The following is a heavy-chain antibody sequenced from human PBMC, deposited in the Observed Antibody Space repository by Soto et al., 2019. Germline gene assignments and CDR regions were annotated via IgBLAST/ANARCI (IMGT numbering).Heavy chain of an antibody. J-gene: IGHJ4*02. V-gene: IGHV1-18*01. CDR1: GYTFTSYG. Sequence: QVQLVQCGAEVKKPGASVKVSCKASGYTFTSYGISWVRQAPGQGLEWMGWISAYNGNTNYAQKLQGRVTMTTDTSTSKAYMELRSLGSDDKAVYYCARAAIESEDLEYWGQGTLVTVCS. CDR3: ARAAIESEDLEY. CDR2: ISAYNGNT.